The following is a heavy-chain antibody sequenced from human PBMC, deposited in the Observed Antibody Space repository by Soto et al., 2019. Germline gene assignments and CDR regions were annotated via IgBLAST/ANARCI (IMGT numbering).Heavy chain of an antibody. Sequence: GGSLRLSCAASGFTFSSYGMHWVRQAPGKGLEWVAVISYDGSNKYYADSVKGRFTISRDNSKNTLYLQMNSLRAEDTAVYYCAKDERFGVVPAAMLSTWGQGTLVTVSS. V-gene: IGHV3-30*18. CDR1: GFTFSSYG. CDR3: AKDERFGVVPAAMLST. D-gene: IGHD2-2*01. CDR2: ISYDGSNK. J-gene: IGHJ5*02.